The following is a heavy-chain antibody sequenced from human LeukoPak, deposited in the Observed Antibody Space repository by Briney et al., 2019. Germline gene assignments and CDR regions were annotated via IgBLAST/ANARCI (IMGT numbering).Heavy chain of an antibody. CDR1: GYTFTSYG. D-gene: IGHD3-10*01. CDR3: ARDGLWFGELFRPSWFDP. J-gene: IGHJ5*02. Sequence: ASVKVSCKASGYTFTSYGISWVRQAPGQGLEWMGWISAYNGNTNYAQKLQGRVTMTTDTSTSTAYMELRSLRSDDTAVYYCARDGLWFGELFRPSWFDPWGQGTLVTVSS. V-gene: IGHV1-18*01. CDR2: ISAYNGNT.